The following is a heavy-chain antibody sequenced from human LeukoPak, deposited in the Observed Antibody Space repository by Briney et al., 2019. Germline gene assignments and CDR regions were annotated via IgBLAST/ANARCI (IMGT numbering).Heavy chain of an antibody. CDR3: ARGTATDNWFDP. J-gene: IGHJ5*02. CDR2: IVPIFGTE. CDR1: GGTFSSYA. V-gene: IGHV1-69*05. D-gene: IGHD6-13*01. Sequence: SVKVSCKASGGTFSSYAVSWVRQAPGQGLEWMGGIVPIFGTEDYAQKFQDRVTITMDESASTAYMDLSSLRSDDTAVYYCARGTATDNWFDPWGQGTLVTVSS.